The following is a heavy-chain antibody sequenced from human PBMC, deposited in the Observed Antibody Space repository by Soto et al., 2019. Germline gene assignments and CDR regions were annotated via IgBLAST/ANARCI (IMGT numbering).Heavy chain of an antibody. V-gene: IGHV3-30*18. CDR2: ISYDGSNS. Sequence: SLRLSCAASGFTFRSCGMHWVRQAPGKGLEWVAVISYDGSNSVYADSVKGRFTISRDSSKNTLYLQMNNLKSEDTAVYYCAKDRRSSWTFDYWGQGTLVTVSS. CDR1: GFTFRSCG. J-gene: IGHJ4*02. D-gene: IGHD6-13*01. CDR3: AKDRRSSWTFDY.